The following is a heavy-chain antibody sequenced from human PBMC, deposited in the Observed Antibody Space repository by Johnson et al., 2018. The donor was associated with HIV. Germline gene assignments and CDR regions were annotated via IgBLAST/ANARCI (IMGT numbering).Heavy chain of an antibody. V-gene: IGHV3-30-3*01. CDR1: GFTFSSYA. CDR3: ARDSTPWGGDYVGYAFDI. Sequence: QVQLVESGGGLVQPGGSLRLSCAASGFTFSSYAMHWVRQAPGKGLEWVAVISYDGSNKYYTDSVKGRFTISRDNSKNTLFLHMNSLRAEDTAVYYCARDSTPWGGDYVGYAFDIWGQGTMVTVSS. D-gene: IGHD4-17*01. J-gene: IGHJ3*02. CDR2: ISYDGSNK.